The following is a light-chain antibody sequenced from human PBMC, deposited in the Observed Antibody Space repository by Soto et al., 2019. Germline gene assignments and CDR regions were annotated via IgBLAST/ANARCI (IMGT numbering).Light chain of an antibody. CDR2: AAS. CDR3: QQSYSTPIT. V-gene: IGKV1-39*01. CDR1: QRISTW. Sequence: DIQMTQSPSTLSASVGDVFTITFRASQRISTWLAWYLQKPGKAPNLLIYAASTLQSGVPSRFSGSGSGTDFSLTISSLQPEDFATYYCQQSYSTPITFGQGTRLEI. J-gene: IGKJ5*01.